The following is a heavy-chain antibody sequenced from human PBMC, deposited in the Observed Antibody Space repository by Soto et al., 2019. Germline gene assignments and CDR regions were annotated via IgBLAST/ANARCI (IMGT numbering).Heavy chain of an antibody. V-gene: IGHV3-74*03. Sequence: GGSLILSCAASGFTFNTYWMHWVRQAPGKGLVWVSCINSDGSTTTYADSVKGRFTISRDNAKNTLYLQMNSLRAEDTAVYYCAREVATSVDVWGQGTTVTVSS. J-gene: IGHJ6*02. CDR2: INSDGSTT. D-gene: IGHD5-12*01. CDR1: GFTFNTYW. CDR3: AREVATSVDV.